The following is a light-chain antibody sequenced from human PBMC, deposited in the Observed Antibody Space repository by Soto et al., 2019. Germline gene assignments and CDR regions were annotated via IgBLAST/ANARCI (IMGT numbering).Light chain of an antibody. Sequence: EVVLTQSPGTLSLSPGERATLSCRASQSVRTTYLAWYQQKPGQAPRLLIYGASSRATGIPDRFSGSGSGTDFTLTISRLEPEDFAVYYCQQAGSSPQTFGQGTKREIK. CDR2: GAS. CDR3: QQAGSSPQT. V-gene: IGKV3-20*01. CDR1: QSVRTTY. J-gene: IGKJ2*01.